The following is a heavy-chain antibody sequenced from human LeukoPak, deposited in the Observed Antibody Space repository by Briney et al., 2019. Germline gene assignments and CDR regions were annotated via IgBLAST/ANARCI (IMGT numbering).Heavy chain of an antibody. CDR2: IPYDGSNK. Sequence: GGSLRLSCAASGFTFSSYGMHWVRQAPGKGLEWVAVIPYDGSNKYYADSVKGRFTISRDNSKNTLYLQMNSLRAEDTAVYYCATMYSSSWADYWGQGTLVTVSS. D-gene: IGHD6-13*01. J-gene: IGHJ4*02. CDR1: GFTFSSYG. V-gene: IGHV3-30*03. CDR3: ATMYSSSWADY.